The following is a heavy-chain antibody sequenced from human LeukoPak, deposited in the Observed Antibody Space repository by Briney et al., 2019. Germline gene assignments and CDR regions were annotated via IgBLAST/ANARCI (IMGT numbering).Heavy chain of an antibody. CDR3: ARDPDGDQDFDY. D-gene: IGHD4-17*01. Sequence: GGSLRLFCAASGFSISDYGVNWVRRAPGKGLEWLSHTSVNGAVTSYADSVKGRFTISSDTAKNSLYLQLNSLTVGDTAIYYCARDPDGDQDFDYWGRGTLVTVSS. V-gene: IGHV3-48*01. CDR1: GFSISDYG. CDR2: TSVNGAVT. J-gene: IGHJ4*02.